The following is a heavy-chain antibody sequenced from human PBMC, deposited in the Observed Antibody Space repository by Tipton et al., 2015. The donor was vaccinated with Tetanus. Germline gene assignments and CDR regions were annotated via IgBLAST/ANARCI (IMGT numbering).Heavy chain of an antibody. CDR2: INHSGST. CDR3: ARAGDSLDH. D-gene: IGHD3-3*01. V-gene: IGHV4-34*01. Sequence: TLSLTCAVYGGSFSGYYWSWIRQPPGKGLEWIGEINHSGSTNYNPSLKSRVAISVDTSKNQFSLRLSSVTAADTAVYYCARAGDSLDHWGQGTLVTVSS. J-gene: IGHJ4*02. CDR1: GGSFSGYY.